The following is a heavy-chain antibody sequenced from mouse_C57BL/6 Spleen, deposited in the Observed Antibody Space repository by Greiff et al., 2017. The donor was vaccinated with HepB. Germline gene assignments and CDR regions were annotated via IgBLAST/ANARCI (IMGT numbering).Heavy chain of an antibody. V-gene: IGHV1-82*01. CDR3: ARSDYGSRAWFAY. Sequence: VQLQQSGPELVKPGASVKISCKASGYAFSSSWMNWVKQRPGKGLEWIGRIYPGDGDTNYNGKFQGKATLTADKSSSTAYMQLSSLTSEDSAVYFCARSDYGSRAWFAYWGQRTLVTVSA. CDR1: GYAFSSSW. J-gene: IGHJ3*01. D-gene: IGHD1-1*01. CDR2: IYPGDGDT.